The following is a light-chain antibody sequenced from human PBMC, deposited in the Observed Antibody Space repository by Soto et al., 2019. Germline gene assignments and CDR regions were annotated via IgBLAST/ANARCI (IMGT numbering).Light chain of an antibody. J-gene: IGLJ3*02. CDR2: LNSDGSH. CDR1: SGHSSYA. Sequence: QAVVTQSPSASASLGASVKLTCTLSSGHSSYAIAWHQQQPEKGPRYLMKLNSDGSHSKGDGIPDRFSGSSSGAERYLTISSLQSEDGADYYCQTWGTGNWVFGGGTKLTVL. V-gene: IGLV4-69*01. CDR3: QTWGTGNWV.